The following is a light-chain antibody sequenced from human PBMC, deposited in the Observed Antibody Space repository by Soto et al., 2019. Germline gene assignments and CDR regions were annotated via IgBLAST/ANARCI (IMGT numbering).Light chain of an antibody. V-gene: IGLV1-44*01. CDR3: AAWDDSPNLRLV. Sequence: QAVVSQPPSASGTPGQTVTISCSGGSSNIGRHSVDWYQQFPGTAPRLLIYSGDQRPSGVPDRFSGSKSGTSASLAISGLQSADEADYYCAAWDDSPNLRLVFGGGTKVTVL. CDR2: SGD. J-gene: IGLJ2*01. CDR1: SSNIGRHS.